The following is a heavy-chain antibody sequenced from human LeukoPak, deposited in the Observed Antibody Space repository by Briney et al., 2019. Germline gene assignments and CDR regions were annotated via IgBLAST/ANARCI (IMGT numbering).Heavy chain of an antibody. J-gene: IGHJ4*02. D-gene: IGHD2-15*01. CDR2: IYYSGST. CDR3: ARQAVVVAALLDC. CDR1: GGSISSSNYY. Sequence: PSETLSLTCTVSGGSISSSNYYWGWIRQPPGKGLEWIGNIYYSGSTYYNPSLMSRVTISVDTSKNHFSLKLSSVTAADTAVYYCARQAVVVAALLDCWGQGTLVTVSS. V-gene: IGHV4-39*01.